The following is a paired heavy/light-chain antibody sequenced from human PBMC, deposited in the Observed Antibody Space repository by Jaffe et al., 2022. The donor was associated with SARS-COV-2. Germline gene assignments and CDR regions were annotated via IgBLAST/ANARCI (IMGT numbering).Light chain of an antibody. CDR1: QTVSSN. CDR2: GAS. CDR3: QQYNNWPLT. V-gene: IGKV3-15*01. J-gene: IGKJ4*01. Sequence: IVMTQSPATLSVSPGERATLSCRASQTVSSNLAWYQQKPGQAPRLLIYGASTRATGIPARFSGSGSGTEFTLTISSLQSEDFAVYYCQQYNNWPLTFGGGTKVEI.
Heavy chain of an antibody. CDR2: IYYSENT. J-gene: IGHJ2*01. CDR3: VSRLSVTTGSYWYFDL. Sequence: QLQLQESGPGLVKPSETLSLTCTVSGGSISSSTYYWVWIRQPPGKGLEWIGSIYYSENTFYNPSLKSRVTISVDTSKNQLSLRLSSVTAADTAVYYCVSRLSVTTGSYWYFDLWGRGTQVTVSS. D-gene: IGHD4-17*01. V-gene: IGHV4-39*01. CDR1: GGSISSSTYY.